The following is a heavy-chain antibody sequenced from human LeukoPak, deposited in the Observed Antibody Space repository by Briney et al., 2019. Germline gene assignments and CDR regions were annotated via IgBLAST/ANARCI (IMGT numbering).Heavy chain of an antibody. CDR1: GYTFTSYG. Sequence: GASVKVSCKASGYTFTSYGISWVRQAPGQALEWMGWISGYNGNTNYAQKLQGRVTMTTDTSTSTAYMELRSLRSDDTAVYYCARDFHSSGYYHYFLYWGQGTLVTVSS. D-gene: IGHD3-22*01. CDR3: ARDFHSSGYYHYFLY. V-gene: IGHV1-18*01. J-gene: IGHJ4*02. CDR2: ISGYNGNT.